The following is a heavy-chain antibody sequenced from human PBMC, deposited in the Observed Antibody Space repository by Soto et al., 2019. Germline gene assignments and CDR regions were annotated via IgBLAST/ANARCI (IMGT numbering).Heavy chain of an antibody. CDR3: ARRYGGGFDF. CDR1: GGSISSYY. Sequence: QVQLLESGPGLVKPSETLSLTCTVSGGSISSYYWSWIRQPPWKGLEWIGYIYSSGSTNYNPSLTSRFSISVDTSKIQFSLKLSSVTAADTAVYYCARRYGGGFDFWGQGTLVTVSS. J-gene: IGHJ4*02. V-gene: IGHV4-59*08. CDR2: IYSSGST. D-gene: IGHD3-10*01.